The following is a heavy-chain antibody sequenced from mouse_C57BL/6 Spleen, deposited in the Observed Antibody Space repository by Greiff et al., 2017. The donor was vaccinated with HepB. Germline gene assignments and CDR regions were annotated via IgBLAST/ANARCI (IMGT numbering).Heavy chain of an antibody. CDR3: ARGKAPYYAMDY. CDR1: GYTFTSYW. Sequence: QVQLQQPGAELVRPGSSVKLSCKASGYTFTSYWMHWVKQRPIQGLEWIGNIDPSDSETHYNQKFKDKATLTVDKSSSTAYMQLSSLTSEDSAVYYCARGKAPYYAMDYWGQGTSVTVSS. J-gene: IGHJ4*01. V-gene: IGHV1-52*01. CDR2: IDPSDSET. D-gene: IGHD3-1*01.